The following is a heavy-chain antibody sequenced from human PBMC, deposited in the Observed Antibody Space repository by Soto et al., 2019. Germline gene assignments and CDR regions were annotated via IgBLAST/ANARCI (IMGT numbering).Heavy chain of an antibody. Sequence: QVQLVESGGGVVQPGRSPRLSCAASGFTFSNYGMHWVRQAPGKGLEWVAAIWYDGSNKYYADSVKGRFTISRDNSKNTVYLQMNSLRDEDTAVYYCASDVKAAGPYYFDYWGQGTLVTVSS. J-gene: IGHJ4*02. D-gene: IGHD6-13*01. CDR3: ASDVKAAGPYYFDY. CDR2: IWYDGSNK. V-gene: IGHV3-33*01. CDR1: GFTFSNYG.